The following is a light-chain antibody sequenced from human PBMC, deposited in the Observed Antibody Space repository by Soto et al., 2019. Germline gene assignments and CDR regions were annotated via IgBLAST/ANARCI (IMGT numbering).Light chain of an antibody. J-gene: IGLJ1*01. V-gene: IGLV2-14*03. CDR1: SSDVGAYNY. CDR3: SSHTTSSTQV. CDR2: DVS. Sequence: QSALTQPASVSGSPGQSITISCSGTSSDVGAYNYVSWYQQHPGKAPKLMLYDVSNRPSGVSNRFSGSKSGNAASLIISGLQAEDEADYYCSSHTTSSTQVFGTGTKVTVL.